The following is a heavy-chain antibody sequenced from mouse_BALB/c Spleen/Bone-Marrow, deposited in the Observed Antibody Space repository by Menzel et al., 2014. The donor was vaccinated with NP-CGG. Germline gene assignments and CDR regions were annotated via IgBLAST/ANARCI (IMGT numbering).Heavy chain of an antibody. CDR1: GFTSSSYG. Sequence: EVKLMESGGGLVKPGGSLKLSCAASGFTSSSYGMSWVRQTPEKRLEWVASISGGGSTYYPDNVKGRFTISRDNARNILYLQMSGLRSEDTAMYYCARKGWLLFDYWGQGTTLTVSS. CDR3: ARKGWLLFDY. V-gene: IGHV5-6-5*01. J-gene: IGHJ2*01. D-gene: IGHD2-3*01. CDR2: ISGGGST.